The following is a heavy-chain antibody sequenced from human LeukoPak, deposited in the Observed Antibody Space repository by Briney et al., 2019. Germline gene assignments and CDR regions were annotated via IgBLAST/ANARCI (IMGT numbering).Heavy chain of an antibody. CDR2: INHSGST. J-gene: IGHJ4*02. V-gene: IGHV4-39*07. CDR3: ARGGGGWYIDY. Sequence: SETLSLTCTVSGGSISSSSYYWGWIRQPPGKGLEWIGEINHSGSTNYNPSLKSRVTISVDTSKNQFSLKLSSVTAADTAVYYCARGGGGWYIDYWGQGTLVTVSS. CDR1: GGSISSSSYY. D-gene: IGHD6-19*01.